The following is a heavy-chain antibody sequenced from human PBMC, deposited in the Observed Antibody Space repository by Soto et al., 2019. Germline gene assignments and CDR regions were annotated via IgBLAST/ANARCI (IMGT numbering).Heavy chain of an antibody. Sequence: SETLSLTCAVYGGSFSGYYWSWIRQPPGKGLEWVGEINHSGSTNYNPSLKSRVTISVDTSKNQFSLKLSSVTAADTAVYYCARGRPPPTGSIVATIPYYMDVWGKGTTVTVSS. CDR1: GGSFSGYY. CDR2: INHSGST. V-gene: IGHV4-34*01. CDR3: ARGRPPPTGSIVATIPYYMDV. J-gene: IGHJ6*03. D-gene: IGHD5-12*01.